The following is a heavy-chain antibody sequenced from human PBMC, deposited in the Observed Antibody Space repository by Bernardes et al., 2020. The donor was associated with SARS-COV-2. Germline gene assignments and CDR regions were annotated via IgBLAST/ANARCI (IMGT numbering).Heavy chain of an antibody. V-gene: IGHV3-9*01. J-gene: IGHJ4*02. CDR2: ISWNSGSI. Sequence: GGSLRLSCAVSGFTVSSNYMTWVRQAPGKGLEWVSGISWNSGSIGYADSVKGRFTISRDNAKNSLYLQMNSLRAEDTALYYCATTGTPSGWGQGTLVTVSS. CDR1: GFTVSSNY. CDR3: ATTGTPSG. D-gene: IGHD1-1*01.